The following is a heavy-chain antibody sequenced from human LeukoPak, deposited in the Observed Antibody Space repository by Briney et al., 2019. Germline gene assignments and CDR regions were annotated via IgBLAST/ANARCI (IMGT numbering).Heavy chain of an antibody. V-gene: IGHV4-4*08. CDR1: GASISSSY. D-gene: IGHD3-22*01. J-gene: IGHJ4*02. CDR2: IHTNGNT. CDR3: ARGYYDSRGFSNPFDS. Sequence: SETLSLSCTVSGASISSSYWSWLRQPPGKGLEWIAYIHTNGNTNSNPSLKSRVTVSVDASKNQFSLMLRSVAAADTALYYCARGYYDSRGFSNPFDSWGQGTLVTVSS.